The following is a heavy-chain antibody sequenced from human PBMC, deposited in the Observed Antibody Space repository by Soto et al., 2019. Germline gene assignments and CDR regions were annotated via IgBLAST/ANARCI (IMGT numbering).Heavy chain of an antibody. CDR1: GFSFSSYA. V-gene: IGHV3-23*01. CDR3: AKLVTTSFYYFDY. CDR2: ISGGSSST. J-gene: IGHJ4*02. Sequence: EVQLLESGGGLTQPGGSLRLSCAASGFSFSSYAMTWVRQAPGKGLEWVSAISGGSSSTYYADSVKGRFTISRDNSKNTLYLQMNNLRAEDTAIYYRAKLVTTSFYYFDYGGQGTLVTVSS. D-gene: IGHD4-17*01.